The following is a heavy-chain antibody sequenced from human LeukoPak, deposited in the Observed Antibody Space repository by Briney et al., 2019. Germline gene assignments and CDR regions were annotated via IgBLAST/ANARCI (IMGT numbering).Heavy chain of an antibody. D-gene: IGHD3-22*01. CDR1: GYTFTSYD. V-gene: IGHV1-8*03. CDR3: AREDYYDSGSSDY. Sequence: ASVKVSCKASGYTFTSYDVNWVRQATGQGLEWMGWMNPNSGNTAYAQKFQGRVTITRNTSISTAYMELSSLRSEDTAIYYCAREDYYDSGSSDYWGQGTLVTVSS. CDR2: MNPNSGNT. J-gene: IGHJ4*02.